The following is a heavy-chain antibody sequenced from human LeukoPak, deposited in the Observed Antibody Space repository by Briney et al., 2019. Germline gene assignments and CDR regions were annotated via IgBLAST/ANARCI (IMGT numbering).Heavy chain of an antibody. D-gene: IGHD2-21*02. J-gene: IGHJ2*01. CDR3: ARVVVVTATHWHFDL. Sequence: GESLKISCKGSGYIFTSHWIGWVRQLPGKGLELMGIIAPGDSDTRYSPSFQGQVTISADKSITTAYVQWSSLKASDSAMYYCARVVVVTATHWHFDLWGRGTLVTVSS. CDR1: GYIFTSHW. CDR2: IAPGDSDT. V-gene: IGHV5-51*01.